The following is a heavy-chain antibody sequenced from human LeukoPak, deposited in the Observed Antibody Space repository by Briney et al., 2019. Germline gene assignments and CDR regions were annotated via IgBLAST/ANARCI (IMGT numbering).Heavy chain of an antibody. D-gene: IGHD6-13*01. J-gene: IGHJ5*02. Sequence: GASVKVSCTASGYTFTSYYMHWVRQAPGQGLEWMGIINPSGGSTSYAQKFQGRVTMTRDTSTSTVYMELSSLRSEDTAVYYCARNSGIAAAGTNWFDPWGQGTLVTVSS. CDR3: ARNSGIAAAGTNWFDP. V-gene: IGHV1-46*01. CDR1: GYTFTSYY. CDR2: INPSGGST.